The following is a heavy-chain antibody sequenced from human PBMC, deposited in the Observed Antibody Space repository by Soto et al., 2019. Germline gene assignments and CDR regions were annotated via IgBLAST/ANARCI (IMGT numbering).Heavy chain of an antibody. Sequence: QVKLVESGGGVVQPGTSLRLSCEASGFNISTYGMHWVRQAPGKGLQWLAFIWYDGSNQHYAASVKGRLTIARDNSKSTLYLQMTNLRADDTAVYHCARAISSVTYYDSIGYWGRGTLVTVSS. V-gene: IGHV3-33*01. CDR3: ARAISSVTYYDSIGY. CDR2: IWYDGSNQ. D-gene: IGHD1-26*01. J-gene: IGHJ4*02. CDR1: GFNISTYG.